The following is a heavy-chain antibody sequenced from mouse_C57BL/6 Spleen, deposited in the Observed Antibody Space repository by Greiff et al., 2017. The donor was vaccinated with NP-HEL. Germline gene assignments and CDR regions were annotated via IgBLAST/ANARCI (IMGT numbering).Heavy chain of an antibody. Sequence: VQLQQSGASVKISCKASGYAFSSYWMNWVKQRPGKGLEWIGQIYPGDGDTNYNGKFKGKATLTADKSSSTAYMQLSSLTSEDSAVYFCAVIYYDYDGFDDWGQGTTLTVSS. D-gene: IGHD2-4*01. CDR1: GYAFSSYW. CDR2: IYPGDGDT. J-gene: IGHJ2*01. V-gene: IGHV1-80*01. CDR3: AVIYYDYDGFDD.